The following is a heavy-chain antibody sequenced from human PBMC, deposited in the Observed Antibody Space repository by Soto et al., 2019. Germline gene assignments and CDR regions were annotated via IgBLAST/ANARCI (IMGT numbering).Heavy chain of an antibody. CDR3: ARGGGIVVVTAPYDH. CDR2: INAGSGNT. CDR1: GYTFTGFS. D-gene: IGHD2-21*02. Sequence: AASVKVSCKASGYTFTGFSLHWVRQAPGQRLEWMGWINAGSGNTKYSQKFQGRVTITRDTSASTAYMELSSLTSEDTAVYYCARGGGIVVVTAPYDHWGQGTLVTVSS. V-gene: IGHV1-3*01. J-gene: IGHJ4*02.